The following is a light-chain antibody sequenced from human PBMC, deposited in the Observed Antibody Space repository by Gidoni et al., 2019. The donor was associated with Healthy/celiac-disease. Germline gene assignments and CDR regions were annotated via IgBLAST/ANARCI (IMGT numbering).Light chain of an antibody. V-gene: IGKV3-15*01. Sequence: IVMPQSPATLSVSPGERATLSCRASQSVSSNLAWYQQKPGQAPRLLIYGASTRATGIPARFSGSGSGTEFTLTISSLQSEDFAVYYCQQYNNWPPTFXPXTKVDIK. J-gene: IGKJ3*01. CDR2: GAS. CDR3: QQYNNWPPT. CDR1: QSVSSN.